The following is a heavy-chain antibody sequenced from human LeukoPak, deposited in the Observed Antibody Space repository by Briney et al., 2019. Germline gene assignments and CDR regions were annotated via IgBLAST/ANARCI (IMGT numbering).Heavy chain of an antibody. Sequence: GGSLRLSCAASGFTFSNYWMHWVRQAPGKGLVWVSRIYNDGSSTSYADSVKGRFTISRDNAKSTLYLQMNSLRAEDTAVYYCARGGSGSSPLMRGYYYYYMDVWGKGTTVTISS. CDR3: ARGGSGSSPLMRGYYYYYMDV. J-gene: IGHJ6*03. CDR1: GFTFSNYW. D-gene: IGHD3-10*01. CDR2: IYNDGSST. V-gene: IGHV3-74*01.